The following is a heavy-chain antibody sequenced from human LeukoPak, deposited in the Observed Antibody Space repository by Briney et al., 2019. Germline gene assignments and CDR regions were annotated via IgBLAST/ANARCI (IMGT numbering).Heavy chain of an antibody. J-gene: IGHJ4*02. CDR3: ARGRDY. CDR2: ISSSSNTI. V-gene: IGHV3-48*02. Sequence: GGSLRLSCSASGFTFSSNSMNWVRQAPGKGLEWVSYISSSSNTIYYADSVKGRFTISRDNAKNSLYLQMNSLRDEDTGVYYCARGRDYWGQGTLVTVSS. CDR1: GFTFSSNS.